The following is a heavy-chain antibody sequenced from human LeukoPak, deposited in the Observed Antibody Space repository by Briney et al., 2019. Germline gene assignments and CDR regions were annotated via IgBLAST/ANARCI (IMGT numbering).Heavy chain of an antibody. CDR1: GGTFSGYY. V-gene: IGHV4-34*01. CDR2: INHSGST. J-gene: IGHJ4*02. D-gene: IGHD6-6*01. Sequence: SETLSLTCAVYGGTFSGYYWSWIRQPPGKGLEWMGEINHSGSTNYNPSLKSRVTISVDTSKNHFSLMLMCVTAADTAVYYCARGPGSSIAARLHNYWGQGTLVTVSS. CDR3: ARGPGSSIAARLHNY.